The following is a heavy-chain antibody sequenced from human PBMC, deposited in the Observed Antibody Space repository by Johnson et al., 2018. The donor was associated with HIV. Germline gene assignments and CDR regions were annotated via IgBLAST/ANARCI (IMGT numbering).Heavy chain of an antibody. D-gene: IGHD3-22*01. J-gene: IGHJ3*02. CDR1: GFTFSSYA. CDR2: ISYDESNK. V-gene: IGHV3-30*14. CDR3: ARDSIPYVVVTLGAFDI. Sequence: QVQLVESGGGVVQPGRSLRLSCAASGFTFSSYAMYWVRQAPGKGLEWVAVISYDESNKDYANSVKGRFTISRDNSKNTLYLQMGSLRAEDMAVYYCARDSIPYVVVTLGAFDIWGQGTMVTVSS.